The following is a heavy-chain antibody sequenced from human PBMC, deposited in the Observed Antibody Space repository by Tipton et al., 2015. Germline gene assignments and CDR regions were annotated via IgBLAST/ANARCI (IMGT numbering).Heavy chain of an antibody. D-gene: IGHD3-9*01. CDR3: ACQDYDSLTRDYQTVDY. Sequence: TLSLTCTVSGGSVNSANYYWSWIRQPPGKGLEWIGYISYSGSTHYNPSFKSRVAISGDTSKSQFSLKLTSVTAADTAVYYCACQDYDSLTRDYQTVDYWGQGTLVTVSS. CDR1: GGSVNSANYY. J-gene: IGHJ4*02. CDR2: ISYSGST. V-gene: IGHV4-61*01.